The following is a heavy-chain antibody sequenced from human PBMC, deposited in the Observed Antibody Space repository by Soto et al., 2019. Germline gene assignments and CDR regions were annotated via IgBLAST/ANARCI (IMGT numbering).Heavy chain of an antibody. V-gene: IGHV1-18*01. CDR2: TSAYNGNR. CDR1: GYTFSSYG. CDR3: ARSPSWGGGSCSRGNWFDP. Sequence: QVQLVQSGAEVKKPGASVKVSCKGSGYTFSSYGITWVRQVPGQGLEWMGWTSAYNGNRNYAQNLQGRVIMTTDTCTSTDYMELRGVRSDDTAGYFWARSPSWGGGSCSRGNWFDPWGQGTLVTVSS. D-gene: IGHD2-15*01. J-gene: IGHJ5*02.